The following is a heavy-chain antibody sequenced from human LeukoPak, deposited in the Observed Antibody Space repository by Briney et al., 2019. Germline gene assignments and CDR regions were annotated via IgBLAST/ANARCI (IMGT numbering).Heavy chain of an antibody. CDR3: AKEYSGYDFDY. CDR1: GFTLRSYD. J-gene: IGHJ4*02. Sequence: GGSLRLSCAASGFTLRSYDMSWVSQAPGKGLEWVAATSGSGGNTYYADSVKGRFTISRDNSKNTLYLQMNSLRAEDTAVYYCAKEYSGYDFDYWGQGTLVTVSS. CDR2: TSGSGGNT. D-gene: IGHD5-12*01. V-gene: IGHV3-23*01.